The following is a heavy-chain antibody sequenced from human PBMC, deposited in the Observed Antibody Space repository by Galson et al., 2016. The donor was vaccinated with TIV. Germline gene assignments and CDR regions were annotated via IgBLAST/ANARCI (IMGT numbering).Heavy chain of an antibody. J-gene: IGHJ4*02. Sequence: SLRLSCAASGFTFSVYSMNWLRQAPGKGLEWVSYISASHSTIYYADSVKGRVTISRDNAKNSLYLQMDSLRAEDTAVYYCARTVSGGGFYYSGMDVWGRGTLVTVSS. CDR3: ARTVSGGGFYYSGMDV. D-gene: IGHD2-15*01. V-gene: IGHV3-48*01. CDR1: GFTFSVYS. CDR2: ISASHSTI.